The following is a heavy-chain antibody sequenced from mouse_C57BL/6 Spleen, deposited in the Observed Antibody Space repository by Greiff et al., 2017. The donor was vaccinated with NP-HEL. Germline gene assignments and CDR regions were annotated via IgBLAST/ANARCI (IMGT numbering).Heavy chain of an antibody. D-gene: IGHD1-1*01. CDR1: GYTFTSYW. J-gene: IGHJ4*01. CDR3: ARGDTTVVGFYPMGY. CDR2: IHPNSGST. V-gene: IGHV1-64*01. Sequence: VQLQQPGAELVKPGASVKLSCKASGYTFTSYWMHWVKQRPGQGLEWIGMIHPNSGSTNYNEKFKSKATLTVDKSSSTAYMQLSSLTSEDSAVYYCARGDTTVVGFYPMGYWGQGTSVTVSS.